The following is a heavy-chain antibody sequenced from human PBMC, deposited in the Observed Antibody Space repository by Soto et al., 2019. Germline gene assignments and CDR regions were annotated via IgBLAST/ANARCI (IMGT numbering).Heavy chain of an antibody. V-gene: IGHV1-8*01. D-gene: IGHD3-22*01. CDR1: GYTFTSYY. J-gene: IGHJ4*02. CDR3: ARDDSSGYNADY. Sequence: ASVKVSCKASGYTFTSYYINWVRQATGQGLEWMGWMNPNSGNTGYAQKFQGRVTMARNTSISTAYMELSSLRSEDTAVYYCARDDSSGYNADYWVQGPLVTVSS. CDR2: MNPNSGNT.